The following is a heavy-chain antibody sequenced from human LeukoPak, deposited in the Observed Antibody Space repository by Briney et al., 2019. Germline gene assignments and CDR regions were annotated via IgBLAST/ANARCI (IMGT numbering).Heavy chain of an antibody. CDR3: ARQGVYFSDSSAFYH. Sequence: PGESLMISCKAPGYRFTNHWIAWVRQMPGKGLELLGSIYPGDSDTLYSPSFQGQITISADKSVATAYLQWSSLKASDTAIYYCARQGVYFSDSSAFYHWGQGTLITVSS. CDR2: IYPGDSDT. CDR1: GYRFTNHW. D-gene: IGHD3-22*01. J-gene: IGHJ4*02. V-gene: IGHV5-51*01.